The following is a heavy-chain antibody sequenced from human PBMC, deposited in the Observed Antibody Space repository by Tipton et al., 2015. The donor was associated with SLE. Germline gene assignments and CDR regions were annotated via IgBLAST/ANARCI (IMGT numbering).Heavy chain of an antibody. CDR3: ARDVGMDV. CDR1: GAYITSTTSY. J-gene: IGHJ6*02. V-gene: IGHV4-61*01. CDR2: INHTGGT. Sequence: TLSLTCSVSGAYITSTTSYWSWIRQTPGEGLEWIGEINHTGGTNYNPSLKSRVTMSTDTSKNQVSLKLSSVTAADTAVYYCARDVGMDVWGQGTTVTVSS.